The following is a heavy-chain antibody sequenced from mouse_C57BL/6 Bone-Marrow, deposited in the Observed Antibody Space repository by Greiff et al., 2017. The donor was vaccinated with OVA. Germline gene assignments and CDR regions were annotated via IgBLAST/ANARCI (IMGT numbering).Heavy chain of an antibody. CDR3: ARSELGRWAY. V-gene: IGHV1-18*01. CDR2: INPNNGGT. J-gene: IGHJ3*01. D-gene: IGHD4-1*01. CDR1: GYTFTDYN. Sequence: EVKLQESGPELVKPGASVKIPCKASGYTFTDYNMDWVKQSHGKSLEWIGDINPNNGGTIYNQKFKGKATLTVDKSSSTAYMELRSLTSEDTAVYYCARSELGRWAYWGQGTLVTVSA.